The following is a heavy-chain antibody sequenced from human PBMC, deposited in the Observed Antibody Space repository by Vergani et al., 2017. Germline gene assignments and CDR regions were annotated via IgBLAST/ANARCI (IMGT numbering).Heavy chain of an antibody. Sequence: EVQLLESGGGLVQPGGSLRLSCAASGFTFSSYAMSWVRQAPGKGLEWVSAISGSGGSTHYADSVKGRFTISRDNSKNTLYLQMNSLRAEDQVIYYCAKQDASAGISNFDYWGQGTLVTVSS. CDR2: ISGSGGST. CDR1: GFTFSSYA. J-gene: IGHJ4*02. D-gene: IGHD6-13*01. CDR3: AKQDASAGISNFDY. V-gene: IGHV3-23*01.